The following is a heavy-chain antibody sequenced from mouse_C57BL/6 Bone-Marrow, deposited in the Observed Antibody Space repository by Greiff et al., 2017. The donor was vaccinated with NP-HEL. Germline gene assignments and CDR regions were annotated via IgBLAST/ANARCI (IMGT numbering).Heavy chain of an antibody. Sequence: VQLQQSGPELVKPGASVKISCKASGYSFTSYYIHWVKQRPGQGLEWIGWIYPGSGNTKYNEKFKGKATLTADTSSSTAYMQLSSLTSEDSAVYYCAFGERGDYAMDYWGQGTSVTVSS. J-gene: IGHJ4*01. CDR2: IYPGSGNT. V-gene: IGHV1-66*01. CDR1: GYSFTSYY. CDR3: AFGERGDYAMDY.